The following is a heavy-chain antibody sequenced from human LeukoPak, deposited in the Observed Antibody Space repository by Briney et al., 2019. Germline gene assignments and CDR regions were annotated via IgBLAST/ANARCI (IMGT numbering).Heavy chain of an antibody. D-gene: IGHD1-7*01. J-gene: IGHJ4*02. CDR2: ISGSGGST. V-gene: IGHV3-23*01. CDR1: GFTFSSYA. Sequence: GGSLRLSCAASGFTFSSYAMSWVRQAPGKGLEWVSAISGSGGSTYYADSVKGRFTISRDNSKNTLYLQMNSLRAEDTALYYCAKDRDNWNYEGPVGYWGQGTLVTVSS. CDR3: AKDRDNWNYEGPVGY.